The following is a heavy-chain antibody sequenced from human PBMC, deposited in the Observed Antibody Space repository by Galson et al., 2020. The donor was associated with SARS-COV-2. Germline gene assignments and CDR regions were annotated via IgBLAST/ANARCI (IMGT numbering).Heavy chain of an antibody. Sequence: DSVKGRFTISRDNAKNTLYLQMNSLRAEDTAVYYCARDVYGSGSYLYYYYYGMDVWGQGTTVTVSS. CDR3: ARDVYGSGSYLYYYYYGMDV. D-gene: IGHD3-10*01. V-gene: IGHV3-74*01. J-gene: IGHJ6*02.